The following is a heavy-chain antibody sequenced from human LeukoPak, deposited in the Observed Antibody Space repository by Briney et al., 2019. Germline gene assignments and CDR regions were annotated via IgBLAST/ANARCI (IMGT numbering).Heavy chain of an antibody. CDR1: GFTVSRNY. D-gene: IGHD6-13*01. CDR2: IYGGGGT. Sequence: GGSLRLSCAASGFTVSRNYMSWVRQAPGKGLEWVSVIYGGGGTYYADSVKGRFTISRDNSKNTLYLQMNSLRAEDTAVYYCARSRSINNWFDPWGQGTLVTVSS. J-gene: IGHJ5*02. V-gene: IGHV3-53*05. CDR3: ARSRSINNWFDP.